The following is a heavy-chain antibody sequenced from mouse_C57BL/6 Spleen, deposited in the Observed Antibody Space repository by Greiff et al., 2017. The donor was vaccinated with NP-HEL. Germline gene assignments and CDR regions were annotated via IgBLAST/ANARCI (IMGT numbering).Heavy chain of an antibody. CDR2: IDPENGDT. D-gene: IGHD2-10*01. CDR3: TAYYGNFSMDY. Sequence: EVQLQQSGAELVRPGASVKLSCTASGFNIKDDYMHWVKQRPEQGLEWIGWIDPENGDTEYASKFQGKATITADTSSNTAYLQISSLTSEDTAVYYCTAYYGNFSMDYWGQGTSVTVSS. J-gene: IGHJ4*01. V-gene: IGHV14-4*01. CDR1: GFNIKDDY.